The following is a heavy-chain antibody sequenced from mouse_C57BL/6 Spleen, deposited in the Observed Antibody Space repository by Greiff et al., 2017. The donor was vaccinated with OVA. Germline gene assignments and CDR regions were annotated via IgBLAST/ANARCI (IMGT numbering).Heavy chain of an antibody. CDR2: ISSGSSTI. CDR3: ARGSGSTPFAY. CDR1: GFTFSDYG. J-gene: IGHJ3*01. Sequence: EVHLVESGGGLVKPGGSLKLSCAASGFTFSDYGMHWVRQAPEKGLEWVAYISSGSSTIYYADTVKGRFTISRDNAKNTLFLQMTSLRSEDTAMYYCARGSGSTPFAYWGQGTLVTVSA. D-gene: IGHD1-1*01. V-gene: IGHV5-17*01.